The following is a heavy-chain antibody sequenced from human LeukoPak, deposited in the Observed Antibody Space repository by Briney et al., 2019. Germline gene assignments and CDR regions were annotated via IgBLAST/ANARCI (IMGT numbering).Heavy chain of an antibody. V-gene: IGHV4-34*01. Sequence: SETLSLTCAVYGGSFSGYYWSWIRQPPGKGLEWLGEINHSGSTNYNPSLKSRVTISVDTSKNQFSLKLSSVTAADTAVYYCARAKLRYFDWLLGHNWFDPWGQGTLVTVSS. CDR2: INHSGST. CDR3: ARAKLRYFDWLLGHNWFDP. D-gene: IGHD3-9*01. CDR1: GGSFSGYY. J-gene: IGHJ5*02.